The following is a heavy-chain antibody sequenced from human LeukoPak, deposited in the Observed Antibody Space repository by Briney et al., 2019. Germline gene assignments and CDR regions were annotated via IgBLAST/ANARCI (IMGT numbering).Heavy chain of an antibody. CDR2: ISWNSGSI. J-gene: IGHJ4*02. V-gene: IGHV3-9*01. CDR1: GFTFDDYA. Sequence: GRSLRLSCAASGFTFDDYAMHWVRHAPGKGLEWVSGISWNSGSIGYADSVKGRFTISRDNAKNSLYLQMNSLRAEDTALYYCAKDMVRGVGHVSFDYWGQGTLVTVSS. D-gene: IGHD3-10*01. CDR3: AKDMVRGVGHVSFDY.